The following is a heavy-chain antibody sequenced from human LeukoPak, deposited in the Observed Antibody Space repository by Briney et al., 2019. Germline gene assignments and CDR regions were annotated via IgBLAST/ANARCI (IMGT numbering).Heavy chain of an antibody. Sequence: GGSLRLSCAASGFAFSNYAMNWVRQAPGKGLEWVANMNRDGSEKNYVDSMKGRITISRDNAKNSLYLQMNSLRVEDTAVYYCARDGGIIRFGGQDVWGQGTTVTVS. CDR3: ARDGGIIRFGGQDV. V-gene: IGHV3-7*01. CDR1: GFAFSNYA. J-gene: IGHJ6*02. CDR2: MNRDGSEK. D-gene: IGHD3-16*01.